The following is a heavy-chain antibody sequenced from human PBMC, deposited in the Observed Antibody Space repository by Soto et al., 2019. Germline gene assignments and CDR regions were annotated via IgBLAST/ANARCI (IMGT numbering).Heavy chain of an antibody. Sequence: SETLSLTCAVAGASLSNNNWWTWLRQPPGKGLEWIGEIYYSGSTNYNPSLKSRVTMSVDNSKNQFSLKLTSVTAADTAMYYCATGITVVRGVIIRPFDYWGQGTLVTVSS. CDR1: GASLSNNNW. V-gene: IGHV4-4*02. CDR3: ATGITVVRGVIIRPFDY. J-gene: IGHJ4*02. D-gene: IGHD3-10*01. CDR2: IYYSGST.